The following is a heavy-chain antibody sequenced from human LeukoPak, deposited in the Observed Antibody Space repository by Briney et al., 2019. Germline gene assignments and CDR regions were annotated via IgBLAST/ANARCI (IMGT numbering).Heavy chain of an antibody. CDR3: ARGGRRGSSGVQFDY. Sequence: SETLSLTCAVSGGSTSSGGYSWSWIRQPPGKGLEWIGYIYHSGSTYYNPSLKSRVTISVDRSKNQFSLKLSSVTAADTAVYYCARGGRRGSSGVQFDYWGQGTLVTVSS. CDR1: GGSTSSGGYS. CDR2: IYHSGST. J-gene: IGHJ4*02. V-gene: IGHV4-30-2*01. D-gene: IGHD3-22*01.